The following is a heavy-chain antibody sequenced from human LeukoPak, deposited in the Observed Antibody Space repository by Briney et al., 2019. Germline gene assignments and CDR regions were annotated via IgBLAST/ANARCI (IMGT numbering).Heavy chain of an antibody. CDR1: GGTFSSSA. CDR3: ARDQGLTAPPPYGLDV. Sequence: GASVKVSCKTSGGTFSSSAVTWVRQAPGQGLEWMGRIIPVLNITTYAQKFQGSVTITADTSTSTDYMELSSLRSEETAVYYCARDQGLTAPPPYGLDVWGQGTTVIVSS. D-gene: IGHD5-18*01. V-gene: IGHV1-69*04. CDR2: IIPVLNIT. J-gene: IGHJ6*02.